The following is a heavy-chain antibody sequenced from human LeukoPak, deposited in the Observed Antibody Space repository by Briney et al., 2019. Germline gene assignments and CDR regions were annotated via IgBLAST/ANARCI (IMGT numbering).Heavy chain of an antibody. CDR2: IYPGDSDT. CDR1: GYSFTSYW. J-gene: IGHJ4*02. V-gene: IGHV5-51*01. Sequence: GESLKISCKGSGYSFTSYWIGWGRQMPGKGLEWMGIIYPGDSDTRYSPSFQGQVTISDDKSISTAYLQWISLKASDTAMYYCARLQRAHNYVGLDYWGQGTLVTVSS. D-gene: IGHD4-11*01. CDR3: ARLQRAHNYVGLDY.